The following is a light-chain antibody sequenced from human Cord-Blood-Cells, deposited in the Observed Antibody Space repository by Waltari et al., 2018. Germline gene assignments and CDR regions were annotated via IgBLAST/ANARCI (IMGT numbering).Light chain of an antibody. CDR3: SSYTSSSTLVV. CDR2: DVS. Sequence: QSALTQPASVSGSPGQSITISCTRTSSDAGCYNYVSCSQQQPGKAPKPMIYDVSNRPSGVSNRFSGSKSGNPASLTISGLQAEDEADYYCSSYTSSSTLVVFGGGTKLTVL. J-gene: IGLJ2*01. CDR1: SSDAGCYNY. V-gene: IGLV2-14*01.